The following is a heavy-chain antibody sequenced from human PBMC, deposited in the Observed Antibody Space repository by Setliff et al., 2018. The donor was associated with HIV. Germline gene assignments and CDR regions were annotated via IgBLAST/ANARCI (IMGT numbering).Heavy chain of an antibody. J-gene: IGHJ6*03. CDR1: GGSFSGYY. Sequence: SETLSLTCAVYGGSFSGYYWSWIRQPPGKGLEWIGEINHSGSTNYNPSLKSRVTISVDTSKNQFSLKLSSVTAADTAVYYCARGRKRDGYNFYYYYMDVWDKGTTVTVSS. CDR2: INHSGST. D-gene: IGHD5-12*01. CDR3: ARGRKRDGYNFYYYYMDV. V-gene: IGHV4-34*01.